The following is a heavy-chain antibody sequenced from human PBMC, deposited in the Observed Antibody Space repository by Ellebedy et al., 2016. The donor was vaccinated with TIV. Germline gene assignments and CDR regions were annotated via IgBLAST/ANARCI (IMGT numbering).Heavy chain of an antibody. Sequence: GESLKISCTASGFTFNKYSMSWVRQAPGKGLEWVSAIRGSGGDTNYADSVKGRFSISRDNSKNTLYLQMNSLRAEDTAVYYCARGGLGSTTGDFWGQGTLVTVSS. V-gene: IGHV3-23*01. CDR2: IRGSGGDT. CDR3: ARGGLGSTTGDF. J-gene: IGHJ4*02. D-gene: IGHD1-26*01. CDR1: GFTFNKYS.